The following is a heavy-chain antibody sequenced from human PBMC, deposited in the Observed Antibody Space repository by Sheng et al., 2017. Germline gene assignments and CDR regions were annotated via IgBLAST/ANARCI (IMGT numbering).Heavy chain of an antibody. Sequence: EVKVVESGGGLVKPGGSLRLSCAASGFSFTSYSINWVRQAPGKGLEWVSSISSTSYIYHADSVKGRFTISRDNAKNSMYLQMNSLRAEDTAVYYCARDGLGRWLDGMDVWGQGTTVTVSS. D-gene: IGHD2-15*01. V-gene: IGHV3-21*01. CDR1: GFSFTSYS. CDR2: ISSTSYI. J-gene: IGHJ6*02. CDR3: ARDGLGRWLDGMDV.